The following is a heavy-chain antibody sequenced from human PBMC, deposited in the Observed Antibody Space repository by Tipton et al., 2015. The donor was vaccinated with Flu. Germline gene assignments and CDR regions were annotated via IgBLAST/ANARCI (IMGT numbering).Heavy chain of an antibody. CDR1: GFTFSSYG. V-gene: IGHV3-30*03. CDR3: ARQYYYDKGSFDL. J-gene: IGHJ3*01. CDR2: ISYDGTNQ. D-gene: IGHD3-22*01. Sequence: SLRLSCAASGFTFSSYGMHWVRQAPGKGLEWVAYISYDGTNQYSADSVEGRFTISRDNYKNMLFLELNSLRVEDTAVYYCARQYYYDKGSFDLWGQGARVTVSS.